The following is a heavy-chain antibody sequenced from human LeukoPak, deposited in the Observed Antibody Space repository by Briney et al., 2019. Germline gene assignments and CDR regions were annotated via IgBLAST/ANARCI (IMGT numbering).Heavy chain of an antibody. V-gene: IGHV3-21*01. J-gene: IGHJ4*02. CDR2: ISSGSSYI. CDR1: GFTFSSYS. D-gene: IGHD2-15*01. CDR3: ARYCSGGSCFGDDY. Sequence: GGSLRLSCAASGFTFSSYSMNWVRQAPGKGLEWVSSISSGSSYIYYADSVKGRFTIPRDNAKNSLYLQMNSLRAEDTAVYYCARYCSGGSCFGDDYWGQGTLVTASS.